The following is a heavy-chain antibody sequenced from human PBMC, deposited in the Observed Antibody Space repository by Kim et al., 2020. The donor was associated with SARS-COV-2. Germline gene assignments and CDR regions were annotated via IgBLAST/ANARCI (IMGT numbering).Heavy chain of an antibody. J-gene: IGHJ3*01. CDR1: GFTVSSNY. CDR3: ASSIGLYTVFGVVHPGAFDV. D-gene: IGHD3-3*01. V-gene: IGHV3-53*01. Sequence: GGSLRLSCAASGFTVSSNYMSWVRQAPGKGLEWVSVIYNGGSTYYADSVTGRFTISRDNSKNTLYLQMNSLRAEDTAVYYCASSIGLYTVFGVVHPGAFDVWGQGRMVTVSS. CDR2: IYNGGST.